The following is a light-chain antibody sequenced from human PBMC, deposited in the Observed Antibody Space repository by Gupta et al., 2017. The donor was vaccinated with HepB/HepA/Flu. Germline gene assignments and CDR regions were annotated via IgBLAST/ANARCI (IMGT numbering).Light chain of an antibody. CDR1: NIGSKS. Sequence: SYVLTQPPSVSVAPGKTARTTCGGNNIGSKSVHWYQQKPGQAPLLVIYYDTDRPSGIPERFSGSNSGNTATLTISSVEAWDEADYYCQVWDSSSDHVVFGGGTKLTVL. V-gene: IGLV3-21*04. J-gene: IGLJ2*01. CDR3: QVWDSSSDHVV. CDR2: YDT.